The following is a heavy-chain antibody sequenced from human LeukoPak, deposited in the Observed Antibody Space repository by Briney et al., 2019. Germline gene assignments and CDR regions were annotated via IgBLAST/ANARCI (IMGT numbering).Heavy chain of an antibody. D-gene: IGHD6-13*01. CDR2: ISGY. V-gene: IGHV1-18*01. J-gene: IGHJ4*02. CDR1: GYDLKTYA. CDR3: ARGGGQTSSWRSFDL. Sequence: ASVKVSCKPFGYDLKTYAVSWVRQAPGQGLEWMGWISGYAPNFQDRVTMTTDTSTSTAYIELRSLSLDDTAVYYCARGGGQTSSWRSFDLWGQGTLVIVSS.